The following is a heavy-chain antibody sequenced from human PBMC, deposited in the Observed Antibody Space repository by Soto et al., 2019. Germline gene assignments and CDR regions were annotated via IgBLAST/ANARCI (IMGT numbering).Heavy chain of an antibody. CDR3: AKRTGYSSGWLEEGFDY. D-gene: IGHD6-19*01. V-gene: IGHV3-23*01. CDR1: GFTFSSYA. J-gene: IGHJ4*02. Sequence: EVQLLESGGGLVQPGGSLRLSCAASGFTFSSYAMSWVRQAPGKGLEWVSAISGSGGSTYYPDSVKGRFTISRDNSKNTLYLQMNSLRAEDTAVYYCAKRTGYSSGWLEEGFDYWGQGTLVTVSS. CDR2: ISGSGGST.